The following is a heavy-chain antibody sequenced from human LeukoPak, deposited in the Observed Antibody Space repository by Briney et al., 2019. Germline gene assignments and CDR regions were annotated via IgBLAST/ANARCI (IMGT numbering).Heavy chain of an antibody. V-gene: IGHV4-4*07. CDR1: GGSISSHY. CDR3: ARGGFGQMATMYYFDY. CDR2: IYVSGST. Sequence: PSETLSLTCTVSGGSISSHYWSWIRQPAGKGLEWIGRIYVSGSTNYNPSFKSRVTISEDTSKNQFSLKLSSVTAADTAVYYCARGGFGQMATMYYFDYWGQGTLVTVSS. D-gene: IGHD5-24*01. J-gene: IGHJ4*02.